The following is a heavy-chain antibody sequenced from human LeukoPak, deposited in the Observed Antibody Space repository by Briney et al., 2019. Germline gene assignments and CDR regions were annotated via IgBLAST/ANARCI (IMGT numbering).Heavy chain of an antibody. V-gene: IGHV3-30*02. Sequence: GGSLRLSCAASGFTFSRYSMNWDRQAPGKGLDWVAFVRDDGSSQKYAATVKGRFTTSRDNSKNTLYLQMNNLRPEDTAVYYCTKGQLWASGRAFDIWGQGTMVTVSS. CDR3: TKGQLWASGRAFDI. J-gene: IGHJ3*02. CDR1: GFTFSRYS. D-gene: IGHD3-16*01. CDR2: VRDDGSSQ.